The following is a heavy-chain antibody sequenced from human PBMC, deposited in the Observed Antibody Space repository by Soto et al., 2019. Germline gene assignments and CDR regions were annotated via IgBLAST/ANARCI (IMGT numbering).Heavy chain of an antibody. CDR3: AKEQDIVVVVAASWFDP. CDR2: ISGSGGST. J-gene: IGHJ5*02. V-gene: IGHV3-23*01. D-gene: IGHD2-15*01. CDR1: GFTFSSYA. Sequence: GGSLRLSCAASGFTFSSYAMSWVRQAPGKGLEWVSAISGSGGSTYYADSVKGRFTISRDNSKNTLYLQMNSLRAEDTAVYYCAKEQDIVVVVAASWFDPWGQGTLVTVSS.